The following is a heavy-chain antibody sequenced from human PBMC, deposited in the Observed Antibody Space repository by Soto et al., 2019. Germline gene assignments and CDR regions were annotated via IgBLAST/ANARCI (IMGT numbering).Heavy chain of an antibody. Sequence: EVQLVESGGGLVQPGRSLRLSCAASGFTSDDHGMHLVRQAPGKGLEWVSGLMWNNGNTGYADSVKGRFTISRDNAKNSLYLQMNSLRVEDTAFYYCVKDIEPGGAAYWGQGTLVTVSS. V-gene: IGHV3-9*02. CDR2: LMWNNGNT. D-gene: IGHD3-16*01. J-gene: IGHJ4*02. CDR1: GFTSDDHG. CDR3: VKDIEPGGAAY.